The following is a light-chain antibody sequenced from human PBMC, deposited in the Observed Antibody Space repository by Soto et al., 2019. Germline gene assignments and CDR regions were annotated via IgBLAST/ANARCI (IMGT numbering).Light chain of an antibody. CDR2: DAS. J-gene: IGKJ2*01. V-gene: IGKV1-33*01. CDR3: QNCFTVPYT. CDR1: QDISNR. Sequence: DIQMTQSPSSLSASVGDRITITCQASQDISNRLNWYHQKPGKAPNLLIYDASNLAAGVPSGFSGSGSGTHSTFTISSLQPEDIGTYYCQNCFTVPYTFGQGTKLEIK.